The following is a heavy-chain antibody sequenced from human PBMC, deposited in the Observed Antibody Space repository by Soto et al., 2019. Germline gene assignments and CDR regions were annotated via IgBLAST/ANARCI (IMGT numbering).Heavy chain of an antibody. CDR3: ARGSAARAKKGWFDP. CDR2: MNPNSGNT. J-gene: IGHJ5*02. D-gene: IGHD6-6*01. CDR1: GYTFTSYD. Sequence: ASVKVSCKASGYTFTSYDINCVRQATGQGLEWMGWMNPNSGNTGYAQKFQGRVTMTRNTSISTAYMELSSLRSEDTAVYYCARGSAARAKKGWFDPWGQGTLVTVSS. V-gene: IGHV1-8*01.